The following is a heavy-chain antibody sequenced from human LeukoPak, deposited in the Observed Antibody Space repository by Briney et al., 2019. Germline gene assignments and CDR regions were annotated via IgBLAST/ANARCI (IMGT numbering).Heavy chain of an antibody. CDR2: ISSSSSYI. Sequence: GGSLRLSCAASGFTLSSYSMNWVRQAPGKGLEWVSSISSSSSYIYYADSVKGRFTISRDNAKNSLYLQMNSLRAEDTAVYYCARGGRITIFGVVIRYYYYMDVWGKGTTVTVSS. D-gene: IGHD3-3*01. V-gene: IGHV3-21*01. J-gene: IGHJ6*03. CDR3: ARGGRITIFGVVIRYYYYMDV. CDR1: GFTLSSYS.